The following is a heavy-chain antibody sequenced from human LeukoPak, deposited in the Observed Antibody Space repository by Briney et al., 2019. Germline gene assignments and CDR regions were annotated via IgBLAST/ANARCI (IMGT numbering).Heavy chain of an antibody. CDR1: GGTFSSYT. CDR2: IIPILGIA. J-gene: IGHJ5*02. CDR3: ARDGYETYYYGSGSYSNWFDP. V-gene: IGHV1-69*04. Sequence: GASVKVSCKASGGTFSSYTISWVRQAPGQGLEWMGRIIPILGIANYAQKFQGRVTITADKSTSTAYMELSSLRSEDTAVYYCARDGYETYYYGSGSYSNWFDPWGQGTLVTVSS. D-gene: IGHD3-10*01.